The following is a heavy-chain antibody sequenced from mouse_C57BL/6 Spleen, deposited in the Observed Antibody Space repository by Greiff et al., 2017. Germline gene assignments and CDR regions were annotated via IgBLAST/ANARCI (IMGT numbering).Heavy chain of an antibody. V-gene: IGHV1-62-2*01. CDR1: GYTFTEYT. CDR2: FYPGSGSI. D-gene: IGHD1-1*01. J-gene: IGHJ1*03. Sequence: QVQLKQSGAELVKPGASVTLSCKASGYTFTEYTIHWVKQRSGQGLEWIGWFYPGSGSIKYNEKFKDKATLTADKSSSTVYMELSRLTSEDSAVYFCARHEEDYGSSYWYFDVWGTGTTVTVSS. CDR3: ARHEEDYGSSYWYFDV.